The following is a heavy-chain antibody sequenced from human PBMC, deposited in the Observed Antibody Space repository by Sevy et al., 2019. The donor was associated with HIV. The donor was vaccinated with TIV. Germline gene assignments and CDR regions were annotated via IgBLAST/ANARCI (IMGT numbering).Heavy chain of an antibody. V-gene: IGHV4-39*01. D-gene: IGHD1-20*01. CDR2: IYYRGNT. Sequence: LLQLRKTLSLTCIVSGGSISSTNYYWGWIRQPPGKGLEWIGSIYYRGNTNYNPSLTSRVTISVATSKNQFSLKLTSVTAADTAVYYCARRYIWNDGWFDPWGQRTLVTVSS. CDR3: ARRYIWNDGWFDP. CDR1: GGSISSTNYY. J-gene: IGHJ5*02.